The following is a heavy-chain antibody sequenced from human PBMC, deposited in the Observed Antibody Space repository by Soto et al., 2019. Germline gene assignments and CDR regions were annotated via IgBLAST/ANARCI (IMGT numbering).Heavy chain of an antibody. D-gene: IGHD3-16*01. CDR3: AKGDLFVGGTIYGMDV. J-gene: IGHJ6*02. Sequence: GGSLRVSCAVSLSSYAMTWVRQAPGEGLEWVAGISVSGGSTNYAVSVKGRFTISRDNDKNTVYLQMNSLRAEDTAVYYCAKGDLFVGGTIYGMDVWGQGTTVTVSS. CDR1: LSSYA. CDR2: ISVSGGST. V-gene: IGHV3-23*01.